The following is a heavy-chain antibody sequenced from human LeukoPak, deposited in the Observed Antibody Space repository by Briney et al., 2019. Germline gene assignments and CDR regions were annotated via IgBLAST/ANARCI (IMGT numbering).Heavy chain of an antibody. Sequence: NSSETLSLTCTVSGDSISSSNYYWDWIRQPPGKGLEWIGSIYYSGSTYYNPSLKSRVTLSIDTSKNQFSLKLNSVTAADTAVYYCARVVADILTGYYPYYFDYWGQGTLVTVSS. CDR2: IYYSGST. J-gene: IGHJ4*02. D-gene: IGHD3-9*01. CDR3: ARVVADILTGYYPYYFDY. V-gene: IGHV4-39*07. CDR1: GDSISSSNYY.